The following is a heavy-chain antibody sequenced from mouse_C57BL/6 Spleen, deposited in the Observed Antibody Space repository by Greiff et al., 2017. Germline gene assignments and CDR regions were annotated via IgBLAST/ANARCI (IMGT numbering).Heavy chain of an antibody. D-gene: IGHD1-1*01. CDR3: ARRGYGRDY. V-gene: IGHV1-69*01. Sequence: VQLKQPGAELVMPGASVKLSCKASGYTFTSYWMHWVKQRPGQGLEWIGEIDPSDSYTNYNQKFKGKSTLTVDKSSSTAYMQLSSPTSEDSAVYYCARRGYGRDYWGQGTTLTVSS. J-gene: IGHJ2*01. CDR2: IDPSDSYT. CDR1: GYTFTSYW.